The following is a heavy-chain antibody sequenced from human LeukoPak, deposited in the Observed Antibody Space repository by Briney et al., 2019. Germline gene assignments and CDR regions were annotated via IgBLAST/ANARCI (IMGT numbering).Heavy chain of an antibody. J-gene: IGHJ4*02. D-gene: IGHD3-10*01. CDR1: GFTSSSYG. CDR2: ISYDGSNK. CDR3: ATGGSESYYRLDY. V-gene: IGHV3-30*03. Sequence: GRSLRLSCAASGFTSSSYGMHWVRQAPGKGLEWVAVISYDGSNKYYADSVKGRFTISRDNSKNTLYLQMNSLRAEDTAVYYCATGGSESYYRLDYWGQGTLVTVSS.